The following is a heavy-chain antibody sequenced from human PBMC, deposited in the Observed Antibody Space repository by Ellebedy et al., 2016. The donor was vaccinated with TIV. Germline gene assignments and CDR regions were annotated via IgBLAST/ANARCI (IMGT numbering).Heavy chain of an antibody. CDR2: VSQSGRT. D-gene: IGHD6-19*01. CDR1: GGSFSGYY. J-gene: IGHJ4*02. Sequence: SETLSLTCTVYGGSFSGYYWSWVRQPPGKGLEWIGDVSQSGRTSYHLSLKSRVTISVDTSKNHFSLRLTSVTAADTAVYYCAEGRSGWYYFDYWGQGTPVTVSS. CDR3: AEGRSGWYYFDY. V-gene: IGHV4-34*01.